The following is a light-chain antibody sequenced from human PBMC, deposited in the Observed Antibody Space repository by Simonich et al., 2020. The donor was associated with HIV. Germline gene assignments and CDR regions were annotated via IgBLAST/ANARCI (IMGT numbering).Light chain of an antibody. CDR2: DVI. CDR3: SSYTSSSTPYV. V-gene: IGLV2-14*03. Sequence: QSALTQPASVSGSPGQSINISCTATSSDVGGYNYVPWYQQHPGKAPTLIIYDVINRPSGVSNRFSGSKSGNTASLTISGLQAEDEADYYCSSYTSSSTPYVFGTGTKVTVL. J-gene: IGLJ1*01. CDR1: SSDVGGYNY.